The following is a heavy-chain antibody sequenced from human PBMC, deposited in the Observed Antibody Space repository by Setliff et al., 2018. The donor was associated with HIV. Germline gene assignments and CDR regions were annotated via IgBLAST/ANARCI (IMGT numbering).Heavy chain of an antibody. Sequence: NPSETLSLTCTVSGDSISSSSYYWGWIRQPPGKGLEWIGSMFYSGSTYYNPSLKSRVTISVDTSKNQFSLKLSSVTAADTAVYYCARSPVFRRYYDSSGYYFDYWGQGTLVTVSS. CDR2: MFYSGST. CDR1: GDSISSSSYY. D-gene: IGHD3-22*01. V-gene: IGHV4-39*07. CDR3: ARSPVFRRYYDSSGYYFDY. J-gene: IGHJ4*02.